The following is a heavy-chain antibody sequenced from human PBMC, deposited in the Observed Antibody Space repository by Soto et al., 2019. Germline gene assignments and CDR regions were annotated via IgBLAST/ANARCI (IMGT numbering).Heavy chain of an antibody. CDR3: GTPGSRSSDY. Sequence: GESLKISCKGSGYSFTTYWVGWVRQMPGKGLEWIGIINPRDSDTRYSPSFQGQVTISADKSINTAYLQWSSLKASDTAMYYCGTPGSRSSDYWGQGTLVTVSS. CDR2: INPRDSDT. J-gene: IGHJ4*02. D-gene: IGHD6-6*01. V-gene: IGHV5-51*01. CDR1: GYSFTTYW.